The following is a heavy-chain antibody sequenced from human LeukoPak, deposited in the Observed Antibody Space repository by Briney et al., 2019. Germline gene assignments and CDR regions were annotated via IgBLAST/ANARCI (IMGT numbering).Heavy chain of an antibody. V-gene: IGHV3-21*06. J-gene: IGHJ5*02. Sequence: PGGSLRLSCAVSGFTFSSYNMNWVRQAPGKGLEWVSTVSSTSGFLHYADSVKGRFTISRDNAQDSVYLEMSSLRVEDTAVYYCARSRPYFVSGRNCFAPWGKGTLVIVSS. CDR2: VSSTSGFL. D-gene: IGHD3-10*01. CDR3: ARSRPYFVSGRNCFAP. CDR1: GFTFSSYN.